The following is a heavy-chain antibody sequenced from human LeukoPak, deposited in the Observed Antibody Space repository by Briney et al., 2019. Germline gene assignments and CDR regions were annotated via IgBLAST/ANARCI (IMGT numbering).Heavy chain of an antibody. CDR3: ARVGYCSGGSCYDY. CDR1: GGSISSGDYY. D-gene: IGHD2-15*01. J-gene: IGHJ4*02. CDR2: IYYSGST. Sequence: KTSETLSLTCTVSGGSISSGDYYWSWIRQPPGKGLEWIGYIYYSGSTYYNPSLKSRVTISVDTSKSQFSLKLSSVTAADTAVYYCARVGYCSGGSCYDYSGQGTLVTVSS. V-gene: IGHV4-30-4*08.